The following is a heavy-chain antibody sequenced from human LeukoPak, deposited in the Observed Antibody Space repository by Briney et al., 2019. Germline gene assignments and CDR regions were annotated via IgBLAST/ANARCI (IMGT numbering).Heavy chain of an antibody. D-gene: IGHD3-22*01. Sequence: GASVKVSCKASGGTFSSYAISWVRQAPGQGLEWMGGIIPIFGTANYAQKFQGRVTITTDESTSTAYMELSSLRPEDTAVYYCAGATSSGQLDYWGQGTLVTVSS. J-gene: IGHJ4*02. V-gene: IGHV1-69*05. CDR3: AGATSSGQLDY. CDR1: GGTFSSYA. CDR2: IIPIFGTA.